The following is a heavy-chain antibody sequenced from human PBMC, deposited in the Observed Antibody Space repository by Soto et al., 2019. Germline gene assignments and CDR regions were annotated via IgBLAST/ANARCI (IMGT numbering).Heavy chain of an antibody. CDR2: ISSTTNDI. J-gene: IGHJ4*02. CDR1: WVIFTKYS. Sequence: GGSLRLSCAAAWVIFTKYSMNWVRQAPGKGLEGVSSISSTTNDIYYGDSMRGRFTISRDNAKNSLYLEMNSLRAEDTAVYYCARESEDLTSNFDYWGQGTLVTVSS. V-gene: IGHV3-21*06. CDR3: ARESEDLTSNFDY.